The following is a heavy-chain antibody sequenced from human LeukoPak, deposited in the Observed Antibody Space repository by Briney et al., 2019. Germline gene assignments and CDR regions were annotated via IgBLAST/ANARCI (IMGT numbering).Heavy chain of an antibody. CDR2: IYYSGST. D-gene: IGHD6-13*01. CDR1: GGSISSYY. J-gene: IGHJ4*02. Sequence: SETLSLTCTVSGGSISSYYWSWIRQPPGKGLEWIGYIYYSGSTNYNPSLKSRVTISVDTSKNQFSLKLSSVTAADTAVYYCAGYSSSWYSQFDCWGQGTLVTVSS. CDR3: AGYSSSWYSQFDC. V-gene: IGHV4-59*01.